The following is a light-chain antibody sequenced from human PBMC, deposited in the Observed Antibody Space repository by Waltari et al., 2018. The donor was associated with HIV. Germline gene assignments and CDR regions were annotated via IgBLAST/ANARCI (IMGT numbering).Light chain of an antibody. CDR2: GKN. J-gene: IGLJ1*01. Sequence: SSELTQDPAVSVALGHTVTITFQGDRFRRYYASWYQQKPGRAPLLVISGKNNRPSGIPDRFSGSSAGNTASLTITGTQADDEADYYCNSRDSSGYSYVFGSGTKVTIL. CDR1: RFRRYY. V-gene: IGLV3-19*01. CDR3: NSRDSSGYSYV.